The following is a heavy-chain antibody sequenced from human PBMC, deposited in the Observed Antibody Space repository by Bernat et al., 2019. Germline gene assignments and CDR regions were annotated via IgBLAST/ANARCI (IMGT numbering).Heavy chain of an antibody. CDR3: AKVLEYSSGWYWGGAFDY. J-gene: IGHJ4*02. V-gene: IGHV3-30*18. D-gene: IGHD6-19*01. CDR2: ISYDGSNK. CDR1: GFTFTNAW. Sequence: VQLVESGGGLVKPGGSLRLSCEASGFTFTNAWMIWVRQAPGKGLEWVAVISYDGSNKYYADSVKGRFTISRDNSKNTLYLQMNSLRAEDTAVYYCAKVLEYSSGWYWGGAFDYWGQGTLVTVSS.